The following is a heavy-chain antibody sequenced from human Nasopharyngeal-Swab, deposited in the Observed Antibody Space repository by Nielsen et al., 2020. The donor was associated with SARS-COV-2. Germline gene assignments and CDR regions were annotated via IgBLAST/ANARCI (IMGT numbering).Heavy chain of an antibody. V-gene: IGHV3-7*01. CDR1: DLTFSHYW. CDR3: ARESSAADY. D-gene: IGHD6-13*01. J-gene: IGHJ1*01. CDR2: INHDGSQK. Sequence: GESLKISCGASDLTFSHYWMSWVRQAPGKGLEWVANINHDGSQKYYVDSVKGRFTISRDNSKNSIYLQMDRLRVEDTAAYYCARESSAADYWGQGTLVTVSS.